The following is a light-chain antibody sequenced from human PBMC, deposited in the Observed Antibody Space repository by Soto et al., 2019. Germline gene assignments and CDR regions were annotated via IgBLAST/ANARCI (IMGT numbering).Light chain of an antibody. V-gene: IGKV3-20*01. J-gene: IGKJ1*01. CDR2: GVS. CDR3: QQYGSSPRT. CDR1: QPVSSNF. Sequence: EIVLTQSPGTLSLSPGESAALSCRASQPVSSNFLAWYQQKPGQAPRLLIYGVSSRATGISDRFTGSGSGTDFTLTITTLEPEDFAVYYCQQYGSSPRTFGLGTKVDIK.